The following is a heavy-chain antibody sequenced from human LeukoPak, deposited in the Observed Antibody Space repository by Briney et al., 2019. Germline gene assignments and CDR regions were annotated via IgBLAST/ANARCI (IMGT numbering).Heavy chain of an antibody. CDR2: IKEDGSKK. V-gene: IGHV3-7*03. J-gene: IGHJ4*02. Sequence: GGSLRLSCGASGFIFRNYWMNWVRQALGKGLEWVANIKEDGSKKQYVDAVKGRFTISRDNAKNLLYLEMNSLRAEDTAVYYCTRTGYSSNSLDYWGQGTLVTVSS. D-gene: IGHD6-19*01. CDR3: TRTGYSSNSLDY. CDR1: GFIFRNYW.